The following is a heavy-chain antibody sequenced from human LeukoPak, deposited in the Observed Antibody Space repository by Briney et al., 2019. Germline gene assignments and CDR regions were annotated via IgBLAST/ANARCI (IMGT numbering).Heavy chain of an antibody. V-gene: IGHV3-30-3*01. CDR2: ISYDGSNK. J-gene: IGHJ6*02. CDR1: GFTFSSYA. CDR3: ARVYDCSSTSCYTLHGTDV. D-gene: IGHD2-2*02. Sequence: GRSLRLSCAASGFTFSSYAMHWVRQAPGKGLEWVAVISYDGSNKYYADSVKGRFTISRDNSKNTLYLQMNSLRAEDTAVYYCARVYDCSSTSCYTLHGTDVWGQGTTVTVSS.